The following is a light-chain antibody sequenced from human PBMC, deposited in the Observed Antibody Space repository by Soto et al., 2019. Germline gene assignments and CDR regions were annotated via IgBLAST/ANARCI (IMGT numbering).Light chain of an antibody. J-gene: IGKJ1*01. CDR3: METLQTPLT. CDR2: LGS. CDR1: QSLSHSNGNNY. V-gene: IGKV2-28*01. Sequence: EIVMTQSPLSLPVTPGEPASISCRSSQSLSHSNGNNYLDWYLQKPGQSPQLLIYLGSNRASGVPDRFSGSGSGTDFTLRISRVEAEDVGVYYCMETLQTPLTFGQGTKVEI.